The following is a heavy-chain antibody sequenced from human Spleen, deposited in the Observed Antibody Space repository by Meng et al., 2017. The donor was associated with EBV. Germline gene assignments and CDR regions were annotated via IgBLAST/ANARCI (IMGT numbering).Heavy chain of an antibody. CDR1: GFSVRTSGVG. Sequence: QITSRQSGPPVVKPRQILTRACLSPGFSVRTSGVGLGWIRQPPRQPLTCLALIYLYDEKQYSPPLKNSLTPTKYTSQNQVALTLSNLNPVNAPTYYCAHGLVAHTTYVVSWAPGTLVTVSS. CDR2: IYLYDEK. V-gene: IGHV2-5*01. J-gene: IGHJ4*02. D-gene: IGHD2-8*02. CDR3: AHGLVAHTTYVVS.